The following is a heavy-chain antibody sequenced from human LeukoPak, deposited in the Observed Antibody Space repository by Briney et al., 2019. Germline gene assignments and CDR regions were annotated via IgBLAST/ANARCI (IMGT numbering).Heavy chain of an antibody. CDR2: FDPEDGET. CDR1: GYTFTSYD. V-gene: IGHV1-24*01. CDR3: ATLLNWFDP. Sequence: ASVKVSCKASGYTFTSYDINWVRQAPGKGLEWMGGFDPEDGETIYAQKFQGRVTMTEDTSTDTAYMELSSLRSEDTAVYYCATLLNWFDPWGQGTLVTVSS. D-gene: IGHD2/OR15-2a*01. J-gene: IGHJ5*02.